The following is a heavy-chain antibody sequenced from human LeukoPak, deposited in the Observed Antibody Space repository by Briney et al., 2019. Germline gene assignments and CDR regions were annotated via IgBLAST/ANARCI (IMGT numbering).Heavy chain of an antibody. CDR1: GYTFTGYY. V-gene: IGHV1-2*02. D-gene: IGHD6-19*01. CDR3: ARDWRVAVAGCWFDP. Sequence: ASVKVSCKASGYTFTGYYMHWVRQAPGQGLEWMGWINPNSGGTNYAQKFQGRVTMTRDTSISTAYMELSRPRSDDTAVYYCARDWRVAVAGCWFDPWGQGTLVTVSS. CDR2: INPNSGGT. J-gene: IGHJ5*02.